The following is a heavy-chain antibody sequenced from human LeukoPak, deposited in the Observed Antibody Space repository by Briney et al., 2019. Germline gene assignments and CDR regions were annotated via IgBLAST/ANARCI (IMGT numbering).Heavy chain of an antibody. CDR2: IIPIFGTA. V-gene: IGHV1-69*01. D-gene: IGHD1-26*01. CDR1: GGTFSSYA. CDR3: ARGGYSGSYYTFDY. Sequence: SVNVSCKASGGTFSSYAISWVRQAPGQGLEWMGGIIPIFGTANYAQKFQGRVTITADESTSTAYMELSSLRSEDTAVYYCARGGYSGSYYTFDYWGQGTLVTVSS. J-gene: IGHJ4*02.